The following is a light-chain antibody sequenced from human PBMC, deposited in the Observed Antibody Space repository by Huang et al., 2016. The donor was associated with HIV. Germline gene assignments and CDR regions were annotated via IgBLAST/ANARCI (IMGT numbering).Light chain of an antibody. CDR2: GVS. CDR1: QSIYSS. Sequence: DIQMTQSPSSVSASVGDRVTITCRASQSIYSSLGWYQQKAGKAPNLLIYGVSTLQSGVPSRFNGSGSGTDFTLTISSLRPEDFATYYCQQVSSFPLSFGGGTKVEIK. J-gene: IGKJ4*01. V-gene: IGKV1-12*02. CDR3: QQVSSFPLS.